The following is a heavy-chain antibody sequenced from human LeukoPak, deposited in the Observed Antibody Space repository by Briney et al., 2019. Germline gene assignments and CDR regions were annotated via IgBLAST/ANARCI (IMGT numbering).Heavy chain of an antibody. J-gene: IGHJ4*02. D-gene: IGHD3-22*01. V-gene: IGHV4-59*12. CDR2: SYYSGST. Sequence: SETLSLTCTVSGPSIRSYYWSWIRQPPGKGLEWIGYSYYSGSTNYNPSLRSRVTISVDTSKNQFSLKLSSVTAAATAVYYCARSHDYYDSSGYSVDYWGQGTLVTVSS. CDR1: GPSIRSYY. CDR3: ARSHDYYDSSGYSVDY.